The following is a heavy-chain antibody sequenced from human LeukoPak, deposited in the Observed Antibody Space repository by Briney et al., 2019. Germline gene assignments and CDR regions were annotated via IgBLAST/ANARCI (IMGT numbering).Heavy chain of an antibody. CDR1: GYTFTSYY. D-gene: IGHD3-10*01. CDR2: INPSGDST. CDR3: ARMNYGSGSYDNWFDP. V-gene: IGHV1-46*01. Sequence: ASVKVSCKASGYTFTSYYMHWVRQAPGQGLEWMGIINPSGDSTSYAQKFQGRVTMTRDTSTSTVYMELSSLRSEDTAVYYCARMNYGSGSYDNWFDPWGQGTLVTVSS. J-gene: IGHJ5*02.